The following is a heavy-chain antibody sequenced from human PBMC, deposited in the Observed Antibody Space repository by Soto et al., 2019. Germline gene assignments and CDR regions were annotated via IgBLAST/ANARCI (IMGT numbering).Heavy chain of an antibody. CDR3: TRGGAARPLDY. V-gene: IGHV3-49*03. J-gene: IGHJ4*02. Sequence: GGSLRLSCTASGFTFRDSALSWFRHAPGKGLEWVGFIRSKAYGGTTEYAASVKGRFTISRDDSNSIAYLQMNSLKTEDTAVYYCTRGGAARPLDYWGQGTLVTVSS. D-gene: IGHD6-6*01. CDR2: IRSKAYGGTT. CDR1: GFTFRDSA.